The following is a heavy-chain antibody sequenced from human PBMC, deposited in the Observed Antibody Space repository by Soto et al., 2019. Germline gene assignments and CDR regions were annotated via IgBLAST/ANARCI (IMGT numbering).Heavy chain of an antibody. CDR2: ISSSSTYI. V-gene: IGHV3-21*01. D-gene: IGHD1-7*01. J-gene: IGHJ5*02. CDR1: GFAFSTYT. Sequence: GGSLRLSCAASGFAFSTYTMTWVRQAPGKGLQWVSSISSSSTYIYYADSVKGRFTISRDNAKNSLYLQMNSLRAEDTAVYYCARDRVTGTSNWFDPWGQGTLVTVSS. CDR3: ARDRVTGTSNWFDP.